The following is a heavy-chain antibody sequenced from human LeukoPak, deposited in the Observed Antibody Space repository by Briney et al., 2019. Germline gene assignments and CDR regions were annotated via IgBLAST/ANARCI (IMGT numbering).Heavy chain of an antibody. D-gene: IGHD3-22*01. CDR2: INHSGST. V-gene: IGHV4-34*01. Sequence: SETLSLTCAVYGGSFSGYYWSWIRQPPGKGLEWIGEINHSGSTNYNPSLKSRVTISVDRSKNQFSLKLSSVTAADTAVYYCARGLYDSSGYSAFDIWGQGTMVTVSS. J-gene: IGHJ3*02. CDR3: ARGLYDSSGYSAFDI. CDR1: GGSFSGYY.